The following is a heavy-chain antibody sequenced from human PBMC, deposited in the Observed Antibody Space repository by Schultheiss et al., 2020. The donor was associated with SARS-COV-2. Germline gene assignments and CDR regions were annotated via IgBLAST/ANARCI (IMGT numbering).Heavy chain of an antibody. Sequence: SETLSLTCTVSGGSISSSSYYWGWIRQPPGKGLEWIGYIYYSGSTNYNPSLKSRVTISVDTSKNQFSLKVTSVTAADTGVYYCARLITGTHDYWGQGTLVTVSS. CDR2: IYYSGST. CDR1: GGSISSSSYY. J-gene: IGHJ4*02. CDR3: ARLITGTHDY. V-gene: IGHV4-61*05. D-gene: IGHD1-20*01.